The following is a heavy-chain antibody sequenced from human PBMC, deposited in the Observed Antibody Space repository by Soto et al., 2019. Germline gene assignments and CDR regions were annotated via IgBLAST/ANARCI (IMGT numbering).Heavy chain of an antibody. V-gene: IGHV4-59*08. CDR3: ARGGWRQIDY. Sequence: PSETLSLTCTVSGGSISSYYWSWIRQPPGKGLEWIGYIYYSGSTNYNPSLKSRVTISVDTSKNQFSLKLSSVTAADTAVYYCARGGWRQIDYWGQGTQVTVSS. D-gene: IGHD3-3*01. CDR1: GGSISSYY. J-gene: IGHJ4*02. CDR2: IYYSGST.